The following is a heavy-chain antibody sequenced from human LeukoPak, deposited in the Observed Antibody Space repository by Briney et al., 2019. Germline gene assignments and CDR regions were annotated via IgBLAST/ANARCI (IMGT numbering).Heavy chain of an antibody. CDR2: VSGSADRT. D-gene: IGHD6-13*01. V-gene: IGHV3-23*01. Sequence: GGSLRLSCVRSGFTFSSYAMGWVRQPPGKGLEWVSSVSGSADRTFYADSVKGRLTISRDNSLNAVYLQMSSLSADDTAVYYCARDWTDGSTWYGIFGYWGQGSLVTVFS. J-gene: IGHJ4*02. CDR3: ARDWTDGSTWYGIFGY. CDR1: GFTFSSYA.